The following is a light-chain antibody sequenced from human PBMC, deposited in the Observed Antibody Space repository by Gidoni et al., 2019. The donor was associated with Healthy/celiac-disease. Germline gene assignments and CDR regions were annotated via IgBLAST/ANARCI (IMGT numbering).Light chain of an antibody. CDR1: QSVLYSSNNKNY. CDR2: WAS. Sequence: DIVMTQSPDSLAVSLGERATINCKSSQSVLYSSNNKNYLAWYQKKPGQPPKLLIYWASTRESGVTDRFSGSGSGTDFTLTISSLQAEDVAVYYCQQYYSTPPTFGGGTKVEIK. CDR3: QQYYSTPPT. J-gene: IGKJ4*01. V-gene: IGKV4-1*01.